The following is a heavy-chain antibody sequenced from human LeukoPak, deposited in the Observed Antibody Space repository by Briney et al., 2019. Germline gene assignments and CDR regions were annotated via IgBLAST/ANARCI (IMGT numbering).Heavy chain of an antibody. V-gene: IGHV1-8*01. J-gene: IGHJ4*02. CDR2: MNPNSGNT. Sequence: ASVKVSCTASGYTFTSYGINWVRQATGQGLEWMGWMNPNSGNTGYAQKFQGRVTMTRNTSISTAYMELSSLRSEDTAVYYCARATGKDILTGRKLDCWGQGTLVSVSS. D-gene: IGHD3-9*01. CDR1: GYTFTSYG. CDR3: ARATGKDILTGRKLDC.